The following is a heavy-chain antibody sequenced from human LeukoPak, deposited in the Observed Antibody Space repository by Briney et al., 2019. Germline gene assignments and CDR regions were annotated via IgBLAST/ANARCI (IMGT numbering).Heavy chain of an antibody. Sequence: SETLSLTCTVSGYSISSGYYWGWIRQPPGKGLEWIGSIYHSGSTYYNPSLKSRVTISVDTSKNQFSLKLSSVTAADTAVYYCARAAYSYGPEQWGQGTLVTVSS. CDR3: ARAAYSYGPEQ. CDR1: GYSISSGYY. D-gene: IGHD5-18*01. CDR2: IYHSGST. V-gene: IGHV4-38-2*02. J-gene: IGHJ4*02.